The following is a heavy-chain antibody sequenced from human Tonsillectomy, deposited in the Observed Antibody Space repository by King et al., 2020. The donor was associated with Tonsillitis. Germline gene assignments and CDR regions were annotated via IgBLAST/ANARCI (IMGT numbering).Heavy chain of an antibody. CDR2: IYTSGST. Sequence: QLQESGPGLVKPSQTLSLTCTVSGGSISSGSYYWTWIRQPAGKGLEWIGRIYTSGSTNYSPSLKSRVTISVDTSKNQFSLRRNSVTAADTAVYYCARGGSYLNWFDPWGQGTLVTVSS. V-gene: IGHV4-61*02. J-gene: IGHJ5*02. CDR1: GGSISSGSYY. D-gene: IGHD1-26*01. CDR3: ARGGSYLNWFDP.